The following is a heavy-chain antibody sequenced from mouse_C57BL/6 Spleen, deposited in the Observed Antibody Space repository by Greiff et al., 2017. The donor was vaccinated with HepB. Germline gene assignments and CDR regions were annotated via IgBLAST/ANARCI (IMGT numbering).Heavy chain of an antibody. J-gene: IGHJ4*01. CDR2: IDPSDSYT. CDR3: ARSDRAMDY. CDR1: GYTFTSYW. V-gene: IGHV1-69*01. Sequence: QVQLKQPGAELVMPGASVKLSCKASGYTFTSYWMHWVKQRPGQGLEWIGEIDPSDSYTNYNQKFKGKSTLTVDKSSSTAYMQLSSLTSEDSAVYYCARSDRAMDYWGQGTSVTVSS.